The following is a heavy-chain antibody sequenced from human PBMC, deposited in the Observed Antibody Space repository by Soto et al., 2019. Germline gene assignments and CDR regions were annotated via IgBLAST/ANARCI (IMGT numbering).Heavy chain of an antibody. V-gene: IGHV1-69*13. CDR1: GGTFSSYA. D-gene: IGHD3-10*01. CDR2: IIPIFGTA. J-gene: IGHJ3*02. CDR3: ATDRDYGSGSDAFDI. Sequence: SVKVSCTASGGTFSSYAISWVRQAPGQGLEWMGGIIPIFGTANYAQKFQGRVTITADESTSTAYMELSSLRSEDTAVYYCATDRDYGSGSDAFDIWGQGTMVTVSS.